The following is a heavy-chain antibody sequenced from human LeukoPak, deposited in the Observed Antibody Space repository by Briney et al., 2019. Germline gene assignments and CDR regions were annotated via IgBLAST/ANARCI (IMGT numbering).Heavy chain of an antibody. Sequence: GGSLRLSCAASGFTVSRNYMNWVRQAPGKGLEWVSLLSSTGNTSYADSVKGRFTISRHNSKNTLYLQVNSLRPEDTAMYYCARWRPIDAFDILGQGTMVIVSS. CDR3: ARWRPIDAFDI. V-gene: IGHV3-53*04. J-gene: IGHJ3*02. D-gene: IGHD3-3*01. CDR1: GFTVSRNY. CDR2: LSSTGNT.